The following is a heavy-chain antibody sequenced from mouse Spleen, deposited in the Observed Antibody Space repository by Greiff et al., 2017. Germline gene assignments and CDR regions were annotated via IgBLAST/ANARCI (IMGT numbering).Heavy chain of an antibody. J-gene: IGHJ4*01. D-gene: IGHD2-12*01. CDR1: GYTFTSYW. CDR2: IDPSDSYT. CDR3: ARSSSYYSYDGRQAMDY. Sequence: QVQLQQPGAELVMPGASVKLSCKASGYTFTSYWMHWVKQRPGQGLEWIGEIDPSDSYTNYNQKFKGKATLTVDKSSSTAYMQLSSLTSEDSAVYYCARSSSYYSYDGRQAMDYWGQGTSVTVSS. V-gene: IGHV1-69*01.